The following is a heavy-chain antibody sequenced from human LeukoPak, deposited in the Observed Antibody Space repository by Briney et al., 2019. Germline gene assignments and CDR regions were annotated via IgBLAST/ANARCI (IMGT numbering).Heavy chain of an antibody. CDR2: LSSGRSP. J-gene: IGHJ4*01. V-gene: IGHV3-69-1*01. CDR1: GFAISTYA. CDR3: ARQLGYCAAGTCYFYS. Sequence: GGSLRLSCAASGFAISTYAMAWVRQAPGKGLEWISSLSSGRSPSYSDSLEGRLTMSSDNARNTLYLQMDNLRGEDTAMYYCARQLGYCAAGTCYFYSWGHGTQVTVSS. D-gene: IGHD2-8*02.